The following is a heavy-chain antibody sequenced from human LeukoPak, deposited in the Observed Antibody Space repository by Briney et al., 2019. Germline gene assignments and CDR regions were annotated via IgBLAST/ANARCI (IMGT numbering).Heavy chain of an antibody. V-gene: IGHV5-10-1*01. Sequence: GESLRISRKGSGYSFTSYWISWVRQMPGKGLEWMGRIDPSDSYTNYSPSFQGHVTISADKSISTAYLQWSSLKASDTAMYYCARHGTNRNWFDPWGQGTLVTVSS. CDR2: IDPSDSYT. CDR3: ARHGTNRNWFDP. J-gene: IGHJ5*02. CDR1: GYSFTSYW. D-gene: IGHD1-1*01.